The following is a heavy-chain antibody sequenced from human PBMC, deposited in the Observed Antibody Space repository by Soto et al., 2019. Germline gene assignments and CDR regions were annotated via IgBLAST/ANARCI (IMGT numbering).Heavy chain of an antibody. V-gene: IGHV2-5*02. D-gene: IGHD3-10*01. CDR3: AHGITMVRGVNFLFDY. J-gene: IGHJ4*02. CDR2: IYWDDDK. CDR1: GFSLSTSGGG. Sequence: SGPTLVNPTQTLTLTCTFSGFSLSTSGGGVGWIRQPPGKALEWLALIYWDDDKRYSPSLKSRLTITKDTSKNQVVLTMTNMDPVDTATYSCAHGITMVRGVNFLFDYCGKGTLVTVYS.